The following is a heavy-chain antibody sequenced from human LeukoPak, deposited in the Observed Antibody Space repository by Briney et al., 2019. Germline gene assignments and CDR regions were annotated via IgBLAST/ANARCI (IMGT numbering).Heavy chain of an antibody. V-gene: IGHV4-39*01. D-gene: IGHD3-3*01. CDR1: GGSISSGSYF. CDR3: ARHVGGSRYYDFWSGYYTDY. J-gene: IGHJ4*02. CDR2: LYYSGSS. Sequence: SETLSLTCTVSGGSISSGSYFWGWIRQPPGKGLEWIGTLYYSGSSYHNPSLKSRVTISVDTSRNQFSLKLSSVTAADTAVYYCARHVGGSRYYDFWSGYYTDYWGREPWSPSPQ.